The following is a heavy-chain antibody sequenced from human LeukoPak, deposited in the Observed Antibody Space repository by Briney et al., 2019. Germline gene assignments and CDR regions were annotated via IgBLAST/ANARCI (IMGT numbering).Heavy chain of an antibody. CDR1: GFTFSSYA. J-gene: IGHJ4*02. V-gene: IGHV3-23*01. D-gene: IGHD2-2*01. CDR3: AIGFLYCSSTSCYGTHRYFDY. Sequence: PGGSLRLSCAASGFTFSSYAMSWVRQAPGKGLEWVSAISGSGGSTYYADSVKGRFTISRDNSKNTLYLQMNSLRAEDTAVYYCAIGFLYCSSTSCYGTHRYFDYWGQGTLVTVSS. CDR2: ISGSGGST.